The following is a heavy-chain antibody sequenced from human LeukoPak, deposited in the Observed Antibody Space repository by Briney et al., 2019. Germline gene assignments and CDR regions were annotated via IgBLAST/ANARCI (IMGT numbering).Heavy chain of an antibody. CDR1: GYTFTDYD. CDR3: ARNGRVRRVVKDLFEY. CDR2: VSPYNGNT. J-gene: IGHJ4*02. V-gene: IGHV1-18*01. D-gene: IGHD3-10*01. Sequence: ASVRVSCKTSGYTFTDYDITWVRQAPGQGLEWMGRVSPYNGNTYYSQSFQDRVTITKDTSTGTAYMDLRNLRTDDTAMYYCARNGRVRRVVKDLFEYWGQGTLVAVSS.